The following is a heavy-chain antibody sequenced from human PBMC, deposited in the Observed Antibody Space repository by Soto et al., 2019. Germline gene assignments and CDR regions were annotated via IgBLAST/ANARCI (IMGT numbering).Heavy chain of an antibody. CDR1: GGTFSSYA. CDR2: INAINGKT. Sequence: GASVKVSCKASGGTFSSYAISWVRQAPGQRLEWMGWINAINGKTKYSQKFQGRVTITRDTSASTAYMELSSLRSEDAAVYYCASSREPDDAFDIWGQGTMVTVSS. J-gene: IGHJ3*02. V-gene: IGHV1-3*01. CDR3: ASSREPDDAFDI.